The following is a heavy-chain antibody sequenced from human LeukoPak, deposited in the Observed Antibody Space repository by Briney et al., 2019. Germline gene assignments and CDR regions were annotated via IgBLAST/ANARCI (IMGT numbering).Heavy chain of an antibody. V-gene: IGHV1-2*02. CDR2: INPNSGDA. J-gene: IGHJ3*02. CDR1: GFPFNGYY. D-gene: IGHD3-22*01. Sequence: ASVKVACKASGFPFNGYYMHWVRQAPGQGLEWMGWINPNSGDAKYEQKFEGRVTMTRDTSISTAYMELRRLRSDDTAVYHCAREGDSSADAFDIWGQGTMVTVSS. CDR3: AREGDSSADAFDI.